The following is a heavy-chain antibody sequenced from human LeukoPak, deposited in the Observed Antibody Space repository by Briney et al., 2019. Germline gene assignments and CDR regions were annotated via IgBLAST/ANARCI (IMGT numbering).Heavy chain of an antibody. V-gene: IGHV3-21*01. CDR2: ISSSSSYI. CDR3: ATEIAVAGFDY. J-gene: IGHJ4*02. Sequence: PGGSLRLSCAASGFTFSSYSMNWVRQAPGKGLEWVSPISSSSSYIYYADSVKGRFTISRDNAKNSLYLRINSLRAEDTAVYYCATEIAVAGFDYWGQGTLVTVSS. CDR1: GFTFSSYS. D-gene: IGHD6-19*01.